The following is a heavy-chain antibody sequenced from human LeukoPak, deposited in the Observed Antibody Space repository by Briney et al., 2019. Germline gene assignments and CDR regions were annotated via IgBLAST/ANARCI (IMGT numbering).Heavy chain of an antibody. D-gene: IGHD2-2*01. CDR1: GGSFSGYY. CDR3: ARVVPALFSMDA. V-gene: IGHV4-34*01. Sequence: SETLSLTCAVYGGSFSGYYWSWIRQPPGKGLEWIGEINHSGSTNYNPSLKSRVTISVDTSKNQFSLKLRSVTAADTAVYYCARVVPALFSMDAWGQGTTVTVSS. J-gene: IGHJ6*02. CDR2: INHSGST.